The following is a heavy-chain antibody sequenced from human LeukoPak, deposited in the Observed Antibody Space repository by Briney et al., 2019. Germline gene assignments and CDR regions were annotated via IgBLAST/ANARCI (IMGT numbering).Heavy chain of an antibody. CDR1: GYTLTGYY. Sequence: GASVKVSCKASGYTLTGYYMHWVRQAPGQGLEWMGWINPNSGGTNYAQKFQGRVTMTRDTSISTAYMELSRLRSDDTAVYYCAREVGYIVLMVYAQPFDPWGQGTLVTVSS. CDR2: INPNSGGT. D-gene: IGHD2-8*01. V-gene: IGHV1-2*02. J-gene: IGHJ5*02. CDR3: AREVGYIVLMVYAQPFDP.